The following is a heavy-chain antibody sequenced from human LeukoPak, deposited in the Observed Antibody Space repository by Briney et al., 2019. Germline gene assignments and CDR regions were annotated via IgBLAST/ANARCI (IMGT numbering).Heavy chain of an antibody. J-gene: IGHJ4*02. CDR3: AGHRQWELLSIDF. V-gene: IGHV4-59*08. Sequence: PSETLSLTCTVSGGSIRSYYWNWIRQPPGKGLEWIGYIYDSGSTNYNPSLKSRVTISVDMSKNQFSLKVSSVTAADTAVYYCAGHRQWELLSIDFWGQGTLVTVSS. CDR1: GGSIRSYY. D-gene: IGHD1-26*01. CDR2: IYDSGST.